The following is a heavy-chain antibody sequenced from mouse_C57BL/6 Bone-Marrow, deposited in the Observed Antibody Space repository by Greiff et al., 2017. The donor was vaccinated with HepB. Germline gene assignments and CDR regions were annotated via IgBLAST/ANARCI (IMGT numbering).Heavy chain of an antibody. CDR2: ISYDGSN. CDR1: GYSITSCYY. J-gene: IGHJ2*01. Sequence: EVKLQESGPGLVKPSQSLSLTCSVTGYSITSCYYWNWIRQFPGNKLEWMGYISYDGSNNYNPSLKNLTSITRDTSKNQFFLKLNSVTTEDTATYYCASLYYSKSYFDYWGQGTTLTVSS. CDR3: ASLYYSKSYFDY. V-gene: IGHV3-6*01. D-gene: IGHD2-5*01.